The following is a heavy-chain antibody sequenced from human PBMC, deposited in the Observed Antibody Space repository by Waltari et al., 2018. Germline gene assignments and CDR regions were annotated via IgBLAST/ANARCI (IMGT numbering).Heavy chain of an antibody. CDR3: ARIPYYYDKAPLDS. Sequence: QVQLLHSGAEVKKPGSSVKLSCQACAGTVTSYGISWVRQAPGQRREWRGKIIPFFGSPDYAENFQGRITITADKSTTTTYLELSSLRSDDTAVYYCARIPYYYDKAPLDSWGQGTLVTVSP. D-gene: IGHD3-22*01. J-gene: IGHJ4*02. CDR2: IIPFFGSP. CDR1: AGTVTSYG. V-gene: IGHV1-69*06.